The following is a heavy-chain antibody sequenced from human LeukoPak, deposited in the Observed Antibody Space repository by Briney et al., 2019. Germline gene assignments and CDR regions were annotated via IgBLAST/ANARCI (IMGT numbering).Heavy chain of an antibody. J-gene: IGHJ5*02. CDR3: ARDVPRTSGP. CDR2: IDGNGRTT. Sequence: PGGSLRLSCAASGFTFSSEWMHWVRQAPGRGLVWISHIDGNGRTTNYGDSVRGRFTVPRDNAKNTLYLQMNSLRAEDTAVYYCARDVPRTSGPWGQGTLVTVSS. D-gene: IGHD3-10*01. CDR1: GFTFSSEW. V-gene: IGHV3-74*01.